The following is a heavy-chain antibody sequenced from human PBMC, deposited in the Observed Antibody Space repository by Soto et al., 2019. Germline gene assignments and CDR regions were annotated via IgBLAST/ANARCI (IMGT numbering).Heavy chain of an antibody. CDR2: IVPMVGTA. V-gene: IGHV1-69*12. Sequence: QVQLVQSGAEVKEPGSSVNVSCKTSGGTFGNTAVTWVRQAPGQGLECIGGIVPMVGTANYVQTFRGRVTITADESTSTAYMELSSRRSDDTAVYYCARDGDPGYSFWSGPLGGGRFDPWGQGTLVTVSS. D-gene: IGHD3-3*01. CDR3: ARDGDPGYSFWSGPLGGGRFDP. CDR1: GGTFGNTA. J-gene: IGHJ5*02.